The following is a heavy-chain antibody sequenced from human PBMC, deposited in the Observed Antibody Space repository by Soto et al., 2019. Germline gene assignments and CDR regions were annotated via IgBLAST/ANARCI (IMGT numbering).Heavy chain of an antibody. CDR3: ARAHCGGDCYSGVDY. D-gene: IGHD2-21*02. J-gene: IGHJ4*02. Sequence: ASVKVSCKASGDTFTSYYMHWVRQAPGQGLEWMGWINPNSGGTNYAQKFQGWVTMTRDTSISTAYMELSRLRSDDTAVYYCARAHCGGDCYSGVDYWGQGTLVTVSS. CDR1: GDTFTSYY. CDR2: INPNSGGT. V-gene: IGHV1-2*04.